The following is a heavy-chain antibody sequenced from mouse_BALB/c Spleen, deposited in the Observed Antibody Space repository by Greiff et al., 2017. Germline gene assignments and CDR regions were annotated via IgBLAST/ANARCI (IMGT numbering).Heavy chain of an antibody. CDR3: ARDYYGSSYEGYAMDY. D-gene: IGHD1-1*01. CDR1: GFNIKDYS. V-gene: IGHV14-1*02. Sequence: EVQLQQSGAELVRPGAFVKLSCKASGFNIKDYSMYWVKQRPEQGLEWIGWIDPENGNTIYDPKFQGKASITADTSSNTAYLQLSSLTSEDTAVYNCARDYYGSSYEGYAMDYWGQGTSVTVSS. J-gene: IGHJ4*01. CDR2: IDPENGNT.